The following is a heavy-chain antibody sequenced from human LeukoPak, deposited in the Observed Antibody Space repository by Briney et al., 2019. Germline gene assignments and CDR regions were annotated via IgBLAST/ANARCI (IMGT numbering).Heavy chain of an antibody. CDR3: ARGSATLDYYGSGMNDY. CDR2: INPSGGST. D-gene: IGHD3-10*01. J-gene: IGHJ4*02. CDR1: GHTFTSYY. V-gene: IGHV1-46*01. Sequence: ASVKVSCKASGHTFTSYYMHWVRQAPGQGLEWMGIINPSGGSTSYAQKFQGRVTMTRDMSTSTVYMELSSLRSEDTAVYYCARGSATLDYYGSGMNDYWGQGTLVTVSS.